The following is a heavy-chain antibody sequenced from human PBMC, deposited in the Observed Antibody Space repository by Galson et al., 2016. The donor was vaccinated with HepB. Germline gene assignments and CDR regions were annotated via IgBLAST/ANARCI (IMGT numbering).Heavy chain of an antibody. V-gene: IGHV5-51*01. CDR1: GYSFTNYW. Sequence: QSGAEVKKPGESLKISCKGSGYSFTNYWVGWVRQMPGKGLEWMGIIYPGDSDTTYSPSFEGLVTISVDKSISAAYLQWASLKASDTAMYYCARRSRQCTSNSCYQNNWFDRRGQGTLVTVSS. J-gene: IGHJ5*02. CDR3: ARRSRQCTSNSCYQNNWFDR. D-gene: IGHD2-2*01. CDR2: IYPGDSDT.